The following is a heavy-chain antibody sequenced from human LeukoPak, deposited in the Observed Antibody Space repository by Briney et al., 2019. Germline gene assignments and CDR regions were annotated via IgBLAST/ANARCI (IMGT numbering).Heavy chain of an antibody. Sequence: GGSLRLSCAASRFTFSSYAMSWVRQAPGKGVEGVSAISVSGGSTYYADSVKGRFTISRDNSKNTLYLQMNSLRAEDTAVYYCAKYDSSSPGLGYFDYWGQGTLVTVSS. J-gene: IGHJ4*02. CDR3: AKYDSSSPGLGYFDY. D-gene: IGHD6-6*01. CDR1: RFTFSSYA. V-gene: IGHV3-23*01. CDR2: ISVSGGST.